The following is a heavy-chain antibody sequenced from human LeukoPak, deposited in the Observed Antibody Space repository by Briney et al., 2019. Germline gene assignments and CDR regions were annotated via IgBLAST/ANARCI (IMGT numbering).Heavy chain of an antibody. CDR2: ISSSSSTI. CDR3: ASGAGYYYGSGSHLGWFGP. CDR1: GFTFSSYS. V-gene: IGHV3-48*01. D-gene: IGHD3-10*01. Sequence: GGSLRLSCAASGFTFSSYSMNWVRQAPGKGLEWVSYISSSSSTIYYADSVKGRFTISRDNAKNSLYLQMNSLRAEDTAVYYCASGAGYYYGSGSHLGWFGPWGQGTLVTVSS. J-gene: IGHJ5*02.